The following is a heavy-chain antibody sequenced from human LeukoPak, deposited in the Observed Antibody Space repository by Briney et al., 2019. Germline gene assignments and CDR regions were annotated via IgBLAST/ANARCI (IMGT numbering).Heavy chain of an antibody. J-gene: IGHJ4*02. Sequence: GESLKISCKGSGYNFTTYWIGWVRQIPGKGLEWMGIIYPGDSDTRYSPSFQGQVTVSADKSISTAYLQWSSLKASDTAIYYCARPRGRNVYNLDYWGQGTLVTVSS. D-gene: IGHD5-24*01. CDR1: GYNFTTYW. CDR2: IYPGDSDT. CDR3: ARPRGRNVYNLDY. V-gene: IGHV5-51*01.